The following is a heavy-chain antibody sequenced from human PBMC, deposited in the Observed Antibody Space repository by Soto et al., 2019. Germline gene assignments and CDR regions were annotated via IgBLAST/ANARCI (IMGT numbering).Heavy chain of an antibody. CDR1: SGSISTYY. J-gene: IGHJ4*02. V-gene: IGHV4-59*01. CDR3: AGAPNWYYFDF. D-gene: IGHD7-27*01. Sequence: QVQLQESGPGLVKPSETLSLTCPVSSGSISTYYWSWIRQPPGKGLEWIGYIYYTGSPNYNPSLKTRVAISMDTSKNQCSLNLSSVTAADTAVYYCAGAPNWYYFDFWGLGTLVTVSS. CDR2: IYYTGSP.